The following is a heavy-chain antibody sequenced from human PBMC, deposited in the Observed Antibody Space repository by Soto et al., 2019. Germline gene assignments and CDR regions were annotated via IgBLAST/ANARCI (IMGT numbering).Heavy chain of an antibody. D-gene: IGHD5-18*01. CDR1: GYTFTSYA. CDR3: ARGVDTAKAGY. J-gene: IGHJ4*02. V-gene: IGHV1-3*01. Sequence: ASVKVSCKASGYTFTSYAMHWVRQAPGQRLEWMGWINAGNGNTKYSQKFQGRVTITRDTSASTAYMELNSLKAEDTAVYYCARGVDTAKAGYWGQGTQVTVSS. CDR2: INAGNGNT.